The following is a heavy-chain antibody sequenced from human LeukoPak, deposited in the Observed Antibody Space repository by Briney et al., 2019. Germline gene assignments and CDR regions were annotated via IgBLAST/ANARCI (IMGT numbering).Heavy chain of an antibody. CDR3: AKDPNGDYVGAFDM. CDR1: KSTFSSFG. CDR2: TSGSGHST. V-gene: IGHV3-23*01. J-gene: IGHJ3*02. D-gene: IGHD4-17*01. Sequence: GGSLRLSCAASKSTFSSFGITWVRQAPGKGLEWVSSTSGSGHSTYYADSVRGRFTISRDNSKNTLYLQMNSLRAEDTAVYYCAKDPNGDYVGAFDMWGPGTMVTVSS.